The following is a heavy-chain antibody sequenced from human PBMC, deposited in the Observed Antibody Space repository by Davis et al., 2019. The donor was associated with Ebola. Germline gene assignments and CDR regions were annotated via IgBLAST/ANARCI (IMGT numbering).Heavy chain of an antibody. CDR1: GFTFSSYE. V-gene: IGHV3-48*03. Sequence: GGSLRLSCAASGFTFSSYEMNWVRQAPGKGLEWVSYISSSGSTIYYADSVKGRFTISRDNSKNTLYLQMNSLRAEDTAVYYCAKVVVRSPEDYWGQGTLVTVSS. CDR3: AKVVVRSPEDY. J-gene: IGHJ4*02. CDR2: ISSSGSTI. D-gene: IGHD2-15*01.